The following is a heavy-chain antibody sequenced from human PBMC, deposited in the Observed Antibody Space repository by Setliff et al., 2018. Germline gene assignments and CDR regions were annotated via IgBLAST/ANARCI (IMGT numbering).Heavy chain of an antibody. Sequence: SGPTLVNPTETLTLTCTVSGFSLKSTRMGVSWIRQPPGKALEWLGHVFPNDIKSYSTSLKSRLSISKDTSKSQVVLIMTNMDPEDTATYYCARSYDILPGYGGAFDFWGEGTLVTVSS. V-gene: IGHV2-26*01. CDR2: VFPNDIK. CDR1: GFSLKSTRMG. D-gene: IGHD3-9*01. J-gene: IGHJ3*01. CDR3: ARSYDILPGYGGAFDF.